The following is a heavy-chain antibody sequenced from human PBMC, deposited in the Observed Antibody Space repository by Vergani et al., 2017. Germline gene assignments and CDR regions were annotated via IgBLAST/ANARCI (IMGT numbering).Heavy chain of an antibody. Sequence: QVQILQSGGGVVQPGGSLRLSCTLSGFTLNTYGIHWVRQAPGKGLEGVSFIRYDRSSEYYGDSGKGRFTLSRDKSQNTVNLQMNSLKTEDTAVYFCANSVMAGNVGVAYFGMYVWGRGNTVTV. J-gene: IGHJ6*02. CDR2: IRYDRSSE. V-gene: IGHV3-30*02. CDR1: GFTLNTYG. CDR3: ANSVMAGNVGVAYFGMYV. D-gene: IGHD2-8*01.